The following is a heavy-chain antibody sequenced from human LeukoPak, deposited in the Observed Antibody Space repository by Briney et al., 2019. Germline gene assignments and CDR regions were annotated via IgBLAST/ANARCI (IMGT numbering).Heavy chain of an antibody. CDR3: AGLRYPGGNTV. CDR1: GASVNSGSHY. D-gene: IGHD4-23*01. CDR2: MYYSGTT. V-gene: IGHV4-61*03. Sequence: PSETLSLTCTVSGASVNSGSHYWSWFRQPPGKGLEWIGYMYYSGTTNYNPSLKSRVTMSVDTSKNHFSLKMNSLTAAATAEYYCAGLRYPGGNTVWGQGTPVTVSS. J-gene: IGHJ4*02.